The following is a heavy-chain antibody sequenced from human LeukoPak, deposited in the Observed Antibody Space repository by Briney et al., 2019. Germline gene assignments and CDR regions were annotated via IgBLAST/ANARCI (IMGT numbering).Heavy chain of an antibody. D-gene: IGHD6-13*01. CDR3: AKDEWRQLVREAFDI. Sequence: GVSLTLSCTASGFTFRSYAMSWVRQAPGKGLEGGSDISGSGGTTYYADSVKGRFTISSDNSKTTESLQMHSLRAEDTAVSDYAKDEWRQLVREAFDIWGQGTMVTVSS. V-gene: IGHV3-23*01. CDR1: GFTFRSYA. J-gene: IGHJ3*02. CDR2: ISGSGGTT.